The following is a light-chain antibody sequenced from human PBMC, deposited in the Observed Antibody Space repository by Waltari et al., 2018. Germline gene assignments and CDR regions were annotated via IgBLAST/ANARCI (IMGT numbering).Light chain of an antibody. CDR1: SGHSRNV. V-gene: IGLV4-69*01. J-gene: IGLJ3*02. CDR3: QTGGHGTWV. CDR2: VNSDGSH. Sequence: QLVLTQSPSASASLGASVKLTCTLSSGHSRNVIAWLQQQPEKGPRYLMRVNSDGSHSRGDEIPDHFPGTSSGAARYLTISSLQSEDEADYYCQTGGHGTWVFGGGTKLTVL.